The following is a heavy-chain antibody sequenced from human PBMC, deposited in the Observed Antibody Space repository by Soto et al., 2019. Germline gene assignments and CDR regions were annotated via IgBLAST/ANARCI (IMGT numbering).Heavy chain of an antibody. J-gene: IGHJ4*02. D-gene: IGHD2-2*01. CDR3: TRGPVGSTRPLDY. CDR1: GFTFSNAW. Sequence: EVQLVESGGGLVEPGGSLRLSCAASGFTFSNAWMSWVRQAPGKGLEWVGRIKSKSEGETIDYAAPVKGRFTISRDDSKNTLYLQMNSPKSEDTGVYYCTRGPVGSTRPLDYWGQGTLVTVSS. CDR2: IKSKSEGETI. V-gene: IGHV3-15*01.